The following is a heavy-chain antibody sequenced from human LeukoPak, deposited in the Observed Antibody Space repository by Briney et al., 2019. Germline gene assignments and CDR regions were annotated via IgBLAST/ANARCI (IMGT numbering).Heavy chain of an antibody. CDR3: ATSRYSSSWAPRGG. CDR2: ISSSSSYI. J-gene: IGHJ4*02. CDR1: GFTFSSYS. V-gene: IGHV3-21*01. Sequence: GGSLGLSCAASGFTFSSYSMNWVRQAPGKGLEWVSSISSSSSYIYYADSVKGRFTISRDNAKNSLYLQMNSLRAEDTAVYYCATSRYSSSWAPRGGWGQGTLVTVSS. D-gene: IGHD6-13*01.